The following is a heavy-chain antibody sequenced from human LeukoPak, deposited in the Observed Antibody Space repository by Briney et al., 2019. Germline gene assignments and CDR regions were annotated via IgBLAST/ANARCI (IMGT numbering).Heavy chain of an antibody. CDR3: AKKMASITYSFDI. CDR1: GFTFSNYA. D-gene: IGHD5-24*01. Sequence: GGSLRLSCVVSGFTFSNYALSWVRQAPGKGLEWVSAISETGGTRNYVDSVKGRFTISRDTSKNTLYLQMSSLRAEDTALYYCAKKMASITYSFDIWGQGTMVTVSS. CDR2: ISETGGTR. J-gene: IGHJ3*02. V-gene: IGHV3-23*01.